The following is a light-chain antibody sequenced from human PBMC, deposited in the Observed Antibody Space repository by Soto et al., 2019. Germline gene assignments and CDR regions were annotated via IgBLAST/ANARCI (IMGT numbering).Light chain of an antibody. CDR1: QGISSY. Sequence: DNQLTQSPSFLSASVGDRVTITCRASQGISSYLAWYQQKPGKDPKLLIYAASTLQTGVPSRFSGSGSGTEFTLTISSLQPEDFATDCCQQLNSYPHHTFGQGTKLEIK. CDR3: QQLNSYPHHT. V-gene: IGKV1-9*01. CDR2: AAS. J-gene: IGKJ2*01.